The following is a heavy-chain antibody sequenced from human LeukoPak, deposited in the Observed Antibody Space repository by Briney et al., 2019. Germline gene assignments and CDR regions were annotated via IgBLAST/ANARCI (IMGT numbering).Heavy chain of an antibody. CDR3: ARGRVGYKGLDY. CDR1: GYTFTGYY. D-gene: IGHD5-24*01. CDR2: MNPNSGNT. Sequence: GASVKVSCKASGYTFTGYYMHWVRQAPGQGLEWMGWMNPNSGNTGYAQKFQGRVTMTRNTSISTAYMELSSLRSEDTAVYYCARGRVGYKGLDYWGQGTLVTVSS. V-gene: IGHV1-8*02. J-gene: IGHJ4*02.